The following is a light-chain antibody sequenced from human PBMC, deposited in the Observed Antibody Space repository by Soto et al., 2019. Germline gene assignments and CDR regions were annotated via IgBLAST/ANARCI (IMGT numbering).Light chain of an antibody. Sequence: DIQLTQSPSFLSASVGDRVTITCRAGQDINSFLAWYQQKPGKAPKLLIYVASTLQTGVPSRFSGSVSGTEFTLTISSLQPEDFATYYCQQTHSYPSTFGQGTKVEIK. J-gene: IGKJ1*01. CDR3: QQTHSYPST. CDR1: QDINSF. CDR2: VAS. V-gene: IGKV1-9*01.